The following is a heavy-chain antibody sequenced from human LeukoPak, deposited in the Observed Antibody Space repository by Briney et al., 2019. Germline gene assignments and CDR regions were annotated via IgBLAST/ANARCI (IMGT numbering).Heavy chain of an antibody. CDR1: GFTFSSYS. D-gene: IGHD4-17*01. CDR2: IKQDGSEK. CDR3: ARDGGYGDMF. Sequence: PGGSLRLSCAASGFTFSSYSMNWVRQAPGKGLEWVANIKQDGSEKYYVDSVEGRFTISRDNARNSPYLEMNSLRVEDTAVYYCARDGGYGDMFWGQGTLVTVSS. V-gene: IGHV3-7*01. J-gene: IGHJ4*02.